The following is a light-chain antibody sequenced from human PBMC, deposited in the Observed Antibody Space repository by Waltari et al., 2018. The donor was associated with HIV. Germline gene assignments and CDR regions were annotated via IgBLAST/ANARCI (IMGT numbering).Light chain of an antibody. CDR3: QSYDSTLSGSDWV. CDR1: SSNIGAGYD. V-gene: IGLV1-40*01. CDR2: GTN. Sequence: QSVLTQPPSVSGAPGQRVTISCTGSSSNIGAGYDVHWYQQLPGTAPNLLIYGTNPRASGVPDRFSGSKSDTSASLAITGLQSEDEADYYCQSYDSTLSGSDWVFGGGSKLTVL. J-gene: IGLJ3*02.